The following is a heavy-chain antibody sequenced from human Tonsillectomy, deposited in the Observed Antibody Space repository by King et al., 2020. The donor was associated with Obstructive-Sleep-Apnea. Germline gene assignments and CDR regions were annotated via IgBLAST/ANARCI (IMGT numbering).Heavy chain of an antibody. V-gene: IGHV3-21*01. CDR3: ARTMGENYYYSSGYYTPLGY. CDR2: ISSISSYI. Sequence: VQLVESGGGLVKPGGSLRLSCAASGFTFSSYSMNWVRQAPGKGLEWVSSISSISSYIYYADSVKGRFTISRDNSKNSLYLQMNSLRAEDTAVYYCARTMGENYYYSSGYYTPLGYWGQGTLVTVSS. J-gene: IGHJ4*02. D-gene: IGHD3-22*01. CDR1: GFTFSSYS.